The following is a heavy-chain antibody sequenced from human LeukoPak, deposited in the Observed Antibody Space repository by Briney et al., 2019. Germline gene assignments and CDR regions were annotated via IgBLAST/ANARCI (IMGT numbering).Heavy chain of an antibody. Sequence: GRSLRLSCTASGFTFRNYDMHWVRHATGKGLEWVSGIGTEGDTFYPDSVKGRFTISRENAKNSFYLQMKSLRAGDTAVYYCARGRFVLVPSLERWYFDLWGRGTLVTVSS. D-gene: IGHD2-8*02. CDR1: GFTFRNYD. J-gene: IGHJ2*01. V-gene: IGHV3-13*01. CDR3: ARGRFVLVPSLERWYFDL. CDR2: IGTEGDT.